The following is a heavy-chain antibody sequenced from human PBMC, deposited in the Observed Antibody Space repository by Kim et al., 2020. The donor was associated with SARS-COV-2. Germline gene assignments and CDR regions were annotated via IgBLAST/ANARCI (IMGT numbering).Heavy chain of an antibody. J-gene: IGHJ4*02. CDR2: T. Sequence: TTYTPSLKRRVTISVDTSKNQFSLKLSSVTAADTAVYYCAKGGYGDYFDYWGQGTLVTVSS. D-gene: IGHD4-17*01. V-gene: IGHV4-34*09. CDR3: AKGGYGDYFDY.